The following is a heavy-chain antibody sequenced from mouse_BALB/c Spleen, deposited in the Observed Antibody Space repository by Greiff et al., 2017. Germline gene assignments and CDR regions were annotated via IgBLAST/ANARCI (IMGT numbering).Heavy chain of an antibody. CDR2: ISYSGST. CDR1: GYSITSDYA. V-gene: IGHV3-2*02. J-gene: IGHJ4*01. CDR3: VRDYYGAMDY. Sequence: EVKLQESGPGLVKPSQSLSLTCTVTGYSITSDYAWNWIRQFPGNKLEWMGYISYSGSTSYNPSLKSRISITRDTSKNQFFLQLNSVTTEDTATYYCVRDYYGAMDYWGQGTSVTVSS. D-gene: IGHD1-1*01.